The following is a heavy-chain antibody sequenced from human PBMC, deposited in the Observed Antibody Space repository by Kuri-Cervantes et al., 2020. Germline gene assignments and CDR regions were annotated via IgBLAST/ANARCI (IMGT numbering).Heavy chain of an antibody. CDR1: GGSFSGYY. CDR3: AGEVYAPGPFDI. Sequence: SETLSLTCAVYGGSFSGYYWSWIRQPPGKGLEWIGYIYYSGSTNYNPSLKSRVTMSVDTSKNQFSLKLRSVTAEDTAVYYCAGEVYAPGPFDIWGQGTVVTVSS. CDR2: IYYSGST. D-gene: IGHD2-8*01. J-gene: IGHJ3*02. V-gene: IGHV4-59*01.